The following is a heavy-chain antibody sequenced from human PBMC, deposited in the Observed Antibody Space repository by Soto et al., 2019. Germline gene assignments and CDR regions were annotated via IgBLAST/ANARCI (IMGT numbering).Heavy chain of an antibody. CDR2: MYNDGRT. Sequence: QVRLQESGPGLVKPSQTLSLTCTVSGGSVSSGGFYWNWIRQHPGKGLEWIGYMYNDGRTEYNPSPKGRVSISVDTPKNQFSLKVMSVTVADTAVYYCTREAGYWGQGILVTVSS. CDR3: TREAGY. D-gene: IGHD6-25*01. J-gene: IGHJ4*02. V-gene: IGHV4-31*03. CDR1: GGSVSSGGFY.